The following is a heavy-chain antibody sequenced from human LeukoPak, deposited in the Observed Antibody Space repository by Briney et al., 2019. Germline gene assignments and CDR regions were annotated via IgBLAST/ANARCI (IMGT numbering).Heavy chain of an antibody. V-gene: IGHV3-30-3*01. Sequence: GGSLRLSCAASGFTFSSYAMHWVRQALGKGLEWVAVISYDGSNKYYADSVKGRFTISRDNSKNTLYLQMNSLRAEDTAVYYCARGEAGSYSDFDYWGQGTLVTVSS. CDR3: ARGEAGSYSDFDY. CDR1: GFTFSSYA. D-gene: IGHD1-26*01. J-gene: IGHJ4*02. CDR2: ISYDGSNK.